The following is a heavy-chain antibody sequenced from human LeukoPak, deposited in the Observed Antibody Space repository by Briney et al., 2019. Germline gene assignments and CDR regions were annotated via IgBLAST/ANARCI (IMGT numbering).Heavy chain of an antibody. CDR2: ISGSGGSR. V-gene: IGHV3-23*01. J-gene: IGHJ3*02. CDR3: AKDTGAFDM. Sequence: GGSLRLSCAASGFTFTNYAMSWVRQAPGKGLEWVSAISGSGGSRYYADSVKGRFTISRDNSKNTLYLQMNSLRAEDTAVYYCAKDTGAFDMWGQGTMVTVSS. CDR1: GFTFTNYA. D-gene: IGHD4-11*01.